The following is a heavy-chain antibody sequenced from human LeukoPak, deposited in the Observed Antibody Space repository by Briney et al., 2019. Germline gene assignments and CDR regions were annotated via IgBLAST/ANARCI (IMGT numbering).Heavy chain of an antibody. D-gene: IGHD3-10*01. V-gene: IGHV4-38-2*02. CDR3: ARGAPMVFIAPIDF. CDR2: IYHSGST. J-gene: IGHJ1*01. CDR1: GYSISSGYY. Sequence: PSETLSLTCTVSGYSISSGYYWGWIRQPPGKGLEWIGSIYHSGSTYYNPSLKSRVTISVDTSKNQFSLKLSSVTAADTAVYYCARGAPMVFIAPIDFWGRGTLVTVSS.